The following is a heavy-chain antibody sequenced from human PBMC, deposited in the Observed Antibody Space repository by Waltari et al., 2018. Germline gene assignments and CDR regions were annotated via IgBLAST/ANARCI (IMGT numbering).Heavy chain of an antibody. Sequence: QVQLQESGPGLVKPSETLSLTCPGSGCSISSSYWSWIRQPPGKGLELIGYIYYSGSTNYNPSLKSRVTISVDTSKNQFSLKLSSVTAADTAVYYCARSTLRGYSYGLPDYWGQGTLVTVSS. CDR3: ARSTLRGYSYGLPDY. CDR1: GCSISSSY. J-gene: IGHJ4*02. CDR2: IYYSGST. V-gene: IGHV4-59*08. D-gene: IGHD5-18*01.